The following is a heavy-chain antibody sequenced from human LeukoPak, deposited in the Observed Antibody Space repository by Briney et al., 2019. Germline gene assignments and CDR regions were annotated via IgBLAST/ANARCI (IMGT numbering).Heavy chain of an antibody. CDR3: ARVVNYYDSSGYGDGAFDI. Sequence: ASVKVSCKASGYTFTGYYMHWVRQAPGQGLEWTGWINPNSGGTNYAQKFQGRVTMTRDTSISTAYMELSRLRSDDTAVYYCARVVNYYDSSGYGDGAFDIWGQGTMVTVSS. D-gene: IGHD3-22*01. J-gene: IGHJ3*02. V-gene: IGHV1-2*02. CDR2: INPNSGGT. CDR1: GYTFTGYY.